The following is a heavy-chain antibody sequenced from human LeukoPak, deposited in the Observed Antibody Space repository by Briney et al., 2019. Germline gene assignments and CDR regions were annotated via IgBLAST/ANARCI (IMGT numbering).Heavy chain of an antibody. Sequence: GASVKVSCKASGYTFTGYYMHWVRQAPGQGLEWMGWINPNSGGTNYAQKFQGRVTMTRDTSISTAYMELSRLRSDDTAVYYCATIITMVRVYYFDYWGQGTLVTVSS. D-gene: IGHD3-10*01. J-gene: IGHJ4*02. CDR1: GYTFTGYY. V-gene: IGHV1-2*02. CDR2: INPNSGGT. CDR3: ATIITMVRVYYFDY.